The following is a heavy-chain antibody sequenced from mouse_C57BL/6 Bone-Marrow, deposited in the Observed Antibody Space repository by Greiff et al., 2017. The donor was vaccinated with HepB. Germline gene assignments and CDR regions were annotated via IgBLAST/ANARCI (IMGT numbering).Heavy chain of an antibody. D-gene: IGHD2-5*01. Sequence: VHLVESGAELVRPGTSVKVSCKASGYAFTNYLIEWVKQRPGQGLEWIGVINPGSGGTNYNEKFKGKATLTADKSSSTAYMQLSSLTSEDSAVYFCARRSYYSNLYAMDYWGQGTSVTVSS. V-gene: IGHV1-54*01. J-gene: IGHJ4*01. CDR1: GYAFTNYL. CDR2: INPGSGGT. CDR3: ARRSYYSNLYAMDY.